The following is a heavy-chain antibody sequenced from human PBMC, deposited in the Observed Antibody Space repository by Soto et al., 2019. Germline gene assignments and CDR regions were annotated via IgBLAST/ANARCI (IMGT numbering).Heavy chain of an antibody. Sequence: PGGSLRLSCAASGFTFDDYAMHWVRQAPGKGLEWVSGISWNSGSIGYADSVKGRFTISRDNAKNSLYLQMNSLRAEDTALYYSAKDKSDSLTEYFDYWGQGILVTVSS. V-gene: IGHV3-9*01. CDR3: AKDKSDSLTEYFDY. CDR2: ISWNSGSI. J-gene: IGHJ4*02. CDR1: GFTFDDYA. D-gene: IGHD3-22*01.